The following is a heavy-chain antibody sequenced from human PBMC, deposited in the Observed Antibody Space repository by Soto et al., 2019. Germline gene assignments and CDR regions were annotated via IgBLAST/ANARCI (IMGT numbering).Heavy chain of an antibody. V-gene: IGHV1-18*01. CDR3: AREGYYSGSGSYSPPRYYGMDV. Sequence: QVQLVQSGAEVKKPGSSVKVSCKASGYTFISYGISWVRQAPGQGLEWMGWISAYNDYTNYAQKLQGRVTMTTDTSTRIAYLELRSLRSDATAVYCCAREGYYSGSGSYSPPRYYGMDVWGQGTTVTVSS. J-gene: IGHJ6*02. CDR2: ISAYNDYT. CDR1: GYTFISYG. D-gene: IGHD3-10*01.